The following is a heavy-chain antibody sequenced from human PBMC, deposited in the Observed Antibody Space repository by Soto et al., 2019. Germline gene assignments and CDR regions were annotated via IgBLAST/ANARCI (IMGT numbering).Heavy chain of an antibody. CDR3: ARVWGGAFDI. V-gene: IGHV4-59*01. CDR2: IYYRGST. CDR1: GGSISSYY. J-gene: IGHJ3*02. Sequence: QVQLQASGPGLVKPSETLSLTCTVSGGSISSYYWSWIRQPPGKGLEWIGYIYYRGSTNYNPSLKSRVTISVDTSKNQFSLKLSSVTAADTAVYYCARVWGGAFDIWGQGTMVTVSS. D-gene: IGHD3-10*01.